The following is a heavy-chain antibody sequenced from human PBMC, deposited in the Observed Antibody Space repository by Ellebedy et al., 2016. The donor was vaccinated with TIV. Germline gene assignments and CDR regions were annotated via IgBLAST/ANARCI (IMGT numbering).Heavy chain of an antibody. CDR2: IWYDGSNK. J-gene: IGHJ4*02. CDR1: GFTFSSYG. V-gene: IGHV3-33*01. CDR3: ARDKSPTMIALDF. Sequence: PGGSLRLSCIASGFTFSSYGMHWVRQAPDKGLEWVAVIWYDGSNKYYVDSVKGRFTISRDNSKNTLYLQMSSLRVDDTATYYCARDKSPTMIALDFWGQGTLVTVSS. D-gene: IGHD3-22*01.